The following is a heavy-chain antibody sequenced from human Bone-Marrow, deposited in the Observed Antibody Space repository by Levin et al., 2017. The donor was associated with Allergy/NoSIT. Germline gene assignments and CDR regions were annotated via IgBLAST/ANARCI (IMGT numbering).Heavy chain of an antibody. J-gene: IGHJ3*02. CDR3: TRASRPDYYDSNGYGVFDI. Sequence: PGGSLRLSCAASGFIFNTYEIHWVRQAPGKGLEWVSYVSESGNTIFYADSVKGRFTSSRDNVKKSLFLQMDSLRVEDTAVYYGTRASRPDYYDSNGYGVFDIWGQGTVVNVSS. V-gene: IGHV3-48*03. CDR2: VSESGNTI. CDR1: GFIFNTYE. D-gene: IGHD3-22*01.